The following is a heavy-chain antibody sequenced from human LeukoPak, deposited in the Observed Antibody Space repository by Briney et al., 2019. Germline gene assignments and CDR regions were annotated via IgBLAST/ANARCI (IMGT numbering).Heavy chain of an antibody. CDR2: INSDGSST. Sequence: GGSLRLSCAASGFTFSSYWMHWVRQAPGKGLVWVSRINSDGSSTSYADSVKGRFTISRDNSKNTLYLQMNSLRAEDTAVYYCAKDGGYDPPDYFDYWGQGTLVTVSS. V-gene: IGHV3-74*01. J-gene: IGHJ4*02. D-gene: IGHD5-12*01. CDR1: GFTFSSYW. CDR3: AKDGGYDPPDYFDY.